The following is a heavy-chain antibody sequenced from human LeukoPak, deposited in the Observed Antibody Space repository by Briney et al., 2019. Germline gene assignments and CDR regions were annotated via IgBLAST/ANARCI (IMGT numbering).Heavy chain of an antibody. V-gene: IGHV3-11*04. CDR1: GLTFSDYY. J-gene: IGHJ3*02. D-gene: IGHD4-17*01. CDR3: AKISGDYGGAFDI. CDR2: FGPSDSTK. Sequence: GGSLRLSCAASGLTFSDYYMSWIRQAPGKGLEWVSYFGPSDSTKYYAESVKGRFTISRDNAKNSLYLQMNSLRAEDTAVYYCAKISGDYGGAFDIWGHGTMVTVSS.